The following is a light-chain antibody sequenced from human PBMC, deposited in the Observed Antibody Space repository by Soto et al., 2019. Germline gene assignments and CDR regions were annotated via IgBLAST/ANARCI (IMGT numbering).Light chain of an antibody. V-gene: IGKV1-39*01. CDR3: QQSYSLSLT. Sequence: DIQMTQSPSSLSASVGDRVTITCRASQSVTTSLNWYQEKPGKAPKLLIWATSTFQSGVPSRFSGSGSGTDCTLTISSLQPEDFATYYCQQSYSLSLTFGPGTKVDIK. CDR2: ATS. CDR1: QSVTTS. J-gene: IGKJ3*01.